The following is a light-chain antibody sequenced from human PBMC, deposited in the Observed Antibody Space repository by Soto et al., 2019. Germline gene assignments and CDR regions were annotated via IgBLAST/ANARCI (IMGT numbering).Light chain of an antibody. CDR2: NNN. CDR1: SSNIGSYT. Sequence: QSVLTQPPSASGTPGQRVTISCSGSSSNIGSYTVNWYQQLPGTAPKLLIYNNNQRPSGVLDRFSGSKSGTSASLAISGLQSEDEADYYCAAWDDSLNGYVVFGGGTKLTVL. CDR3: AAWDDSLNGYVV. J-gene: IGLJ2*01. V-gene: IGLV1-44*01.